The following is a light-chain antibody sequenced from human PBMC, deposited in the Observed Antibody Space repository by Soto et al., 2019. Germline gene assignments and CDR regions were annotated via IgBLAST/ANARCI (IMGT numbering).Light chain of an antibody. CDR1: QSVSSSY. CDR2: RAS. V-gene: IGKV3-20*01. Sequence: EIVLTQSPGTMYLSTGERATLSRRASQSVSSSYLACYQQKSGQAPRLLSYRASSTSTGIPDRFSVSGSGTDFTLTISRLEREDLAVCYCHQYGISWGTFGGENKVEIK. J-gene: IGKJ4*01. CDR3: HQYGISWGT.